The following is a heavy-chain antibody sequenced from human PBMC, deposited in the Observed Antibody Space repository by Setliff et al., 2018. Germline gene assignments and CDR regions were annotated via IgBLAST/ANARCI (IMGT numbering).Heavy chain of an antibody. V-gene: IGHV3-74*03. Sequence: GGSLRLSCVASGFTFSNYWMFWVRQAPGKGLVWVSRIKSDGSSAMYADSVKGRFTMSRDNAKNTLYLQMNSLRAEDTAVYYCARAYYGPVNGYSSYYGLDVWGQGTTVTVSS. CDR1: GFTFSNYW. CDR2: IKSDGSSA. D-gene: IGHD3-9*01. J-gene: IGHJ6*02. CDR3: ARAYYGPVNGYSSYYGLDV.